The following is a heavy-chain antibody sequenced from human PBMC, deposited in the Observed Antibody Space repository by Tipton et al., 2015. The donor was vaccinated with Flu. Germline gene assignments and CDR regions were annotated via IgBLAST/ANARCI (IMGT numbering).Heavy chain of an antibody. D-gene: IGHD3-3*01. CDR2: IKQDGSEK. CDR1: GFTFSSYW. Sequence: SLRLSCAASGFTFSSYWMSWVRQAPGKGLEWVANIKQDGSEKYYVDSVKGRFTISRDNAKNSLYLQMNSLRAEDTAVYYCARVGFFTIFGVVIIPKFDYWGQGTLVTVSS. CDR3: ARVGFFTIFGVVIIPKFDY. V-gene: IGHV3-7*01. J-gene: IGHJ4*02.